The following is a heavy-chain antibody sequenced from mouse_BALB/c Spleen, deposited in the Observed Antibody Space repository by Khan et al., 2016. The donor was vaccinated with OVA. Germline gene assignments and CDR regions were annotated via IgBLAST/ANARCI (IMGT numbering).Heavy chain of an antibody. Sequence: EVQLQESGPGLVKPSQSLSLTCTVTGYSITSDYAWNWIRQFPGNKLEWMGFISYSGNTNYNPSLKSRISITRDTSKNQCFLQLNSVTTEDTARHYCARGYGGDLDYWGQGTTLTVSS. V-gene: IGHV3-2*02. CDR3: ARGYGGDLDY. J-gene: IGHJ2*01. D-gene: IGHD1-1*02. CDR1: GYSITSDYA. CDR2: ISYSGNT.